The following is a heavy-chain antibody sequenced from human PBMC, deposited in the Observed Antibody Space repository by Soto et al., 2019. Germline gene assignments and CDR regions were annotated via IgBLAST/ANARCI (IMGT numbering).Heavy chain of an antibody. V-gene: IGHV2-5*02. D-gene: IGHD5-18*01. Sequence: QITLKASGPTLVKPTPTLTLTCTFSGFSLSTSGVVVGWIRQPPGKALEWLALIYWGDAKRYSPSLKSRLTITKDTSKNQVVLTMTNMDPVDTATYYCAHYTWIPGSNWFDPWGQGTLVTVSS. J-gene: IGHJ5*02. CDR3: AHYTWIPGSNWFDP. CDR2: IYWGDAK. CDR1: GFSLSTSGVV.